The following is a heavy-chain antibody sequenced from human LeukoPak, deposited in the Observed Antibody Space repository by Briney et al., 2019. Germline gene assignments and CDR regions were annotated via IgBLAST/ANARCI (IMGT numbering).Heavy chain of an antibody. V-gene: IGHV4-34*01. CDR1: GGSFSGYY. CDR3: ATRGEQLVPGNWFDP. D-gene: IGHD6-6*01. Sequence: SETLSLTCAVYGGSFSGYYWSWIRQPPGKGLEWIGEINHSGSTNYKPSLKSRVTISVDTSKKQFSLKLSPVTAADTALYYCATRGEQLVPGNWFDPWGQGTLVTVSS. CDR2: INHSGST. J-gene: IGHJ5*02.